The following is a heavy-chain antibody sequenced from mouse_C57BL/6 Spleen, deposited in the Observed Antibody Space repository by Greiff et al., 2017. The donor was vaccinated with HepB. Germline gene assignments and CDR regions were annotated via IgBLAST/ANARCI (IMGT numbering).Heavy chain of an antibody. D-gene: IGHD5-1-1*01. Sequence: EVKVVESGGDLVKPGGSLKLSCAASGFTFSSYGMSWVRQTPDKRLEWVATISSGGSYTYYPDSVKGRFTISRDNAKNTLYLQMSSLKSEDTAMYYCAREDTRRYFDYWGQGTTLTVSS. CDR2: ISSGGSYT. CDR3: AREDTRRYFDY. CDR1: GFTFSSYG. V-gene: IGHV5-6*01. J-gene: IGHJ2*01.